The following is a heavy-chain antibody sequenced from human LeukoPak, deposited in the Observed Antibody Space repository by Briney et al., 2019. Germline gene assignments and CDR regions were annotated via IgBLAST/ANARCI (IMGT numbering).Heavy chain of an antibody. V-gene: IGHV1-18*04. CDR3: ARFNRRSNEYDILTGFPFDP. CDR2: ISAYNGST. D-gene: IGHD3-9*01. Sequence: ASVKVSCKASGYTFTSYGISWVRQAPGQGLEWMGWISAYNGSTNYAQKLQGRVTMTTDTSTSTAYMELRSLRSDDTAVYYCARFNRRSNEYDILTGFPFDPWGQGTLVTVSS. CDR1: GYTFTSYG. J-gene: IGHJ5*02.